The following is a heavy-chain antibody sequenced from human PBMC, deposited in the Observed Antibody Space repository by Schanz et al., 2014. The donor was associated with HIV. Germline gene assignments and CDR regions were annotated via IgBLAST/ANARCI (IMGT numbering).Heavy chain of an antibody. V-gene: IGHV3-33*01. CDR1: GFTFSSYG. CDR3: ASTEYPYTTSSDYYYGMDV. D-gene: IGHD6-6*01. J-gene: IGHJ6*02. CDR2: IWYDGRNK. Sequence: QEQLVESGGGVVQPGKSLRLSCAASGFTFSSYGMHWVRQAPGKGLEWVAVIWYDGRNKYYADSVKGRFTISRDNSKNTVYLQMNSLRAEDTAVYYCASTEYPYTTSSDYYYGMDVWGQGTTVTVSS.